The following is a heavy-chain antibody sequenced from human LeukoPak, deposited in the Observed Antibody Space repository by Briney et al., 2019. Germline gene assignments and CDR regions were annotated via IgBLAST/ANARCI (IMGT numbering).Heavy chain of an antibody. CDR1: GFTFSSYA. J-gene: IGHJ5*02. D-gene: IGHD6-13*01. CDR2: ISSNGGST. V-gene: IGHV3-64D*06. CDR3: VKDQFAAAAGYNWFDP. Sequence: GGSLRLSCSASGFTFSSYAMHWVRQAPGKGLEYVSAISSNGGSTYYADSVKGRFTISRDNSKNTLYLQMSSLRAEDTAVYYCVKDQFAAAAGYNWFDPWGQETLVTVSS.